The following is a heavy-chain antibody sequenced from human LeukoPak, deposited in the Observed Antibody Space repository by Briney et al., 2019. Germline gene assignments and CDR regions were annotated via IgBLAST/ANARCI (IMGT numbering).Heavy chain of an antibody. CDR2: ISSSSYI. J-gene: IGHJ4*02. V-gene: IGHV3-21*01. Sequence: EGSLRLSCAASGFTFSSYSMNWVRQAPGKGLEWVSSISSSSYIYYADSVKGRFTISRDNAKNSLYLQMNSLRAEDTAVYYCAREGGSNYFDYWGQGTLVTVSS. CDR1: GFTFSSYS. D-gene: IGHD1-26*01. CDR3: AREGGSNYFDY.